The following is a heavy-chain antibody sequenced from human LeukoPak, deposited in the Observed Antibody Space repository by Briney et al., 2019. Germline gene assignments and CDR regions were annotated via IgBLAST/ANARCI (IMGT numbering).Heavy chain of an antibody. J-gene: IGHJ5*02. V-gene: IGHV3-23*01. Sequence: GGSLRLSCAASGFTFSAYAMSWVRQAPGKGLEWVSAASGSGGTTYYADSVMGRFTISRDNSKNTVYLQMNVLRAEDTAKYYCAKTEYGSGNYSRVGWFDPWGQGALVTVSS. D-gene: IGHD3-10*01. CDR1: GFTFSAYA. CDR2: ASGSGGTT. CDR3: AKTEYGSGNYSRVGWFDP.